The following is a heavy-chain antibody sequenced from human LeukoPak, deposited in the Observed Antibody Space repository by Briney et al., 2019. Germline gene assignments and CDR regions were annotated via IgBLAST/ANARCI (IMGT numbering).Heavy chain of an antibody. V-gene: IGHV5-51*01. CDR2: IYPGDSDT. J-gene: IGHJ4*02. D-gene: IGHD2-15*01. Sequence: GEALEISCKGSGYSFTHYWIAWVRQMPGKGLEWMGIIYPGDSDTRYSPSLQGQVTISPDKSISTAYLQWSSLKASDTAMYYCAKGKGYCSAGSCGIFDYWGQGTLVTVSS. CDR1: GYSFTHYW. CDR3: AKGKGYCSAGSCGIFDY.